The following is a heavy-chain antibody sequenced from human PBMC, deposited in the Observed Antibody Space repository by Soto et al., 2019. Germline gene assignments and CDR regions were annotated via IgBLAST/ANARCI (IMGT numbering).Heavy chain of an antibody. Sequence: PAETLSLTCAVYGGSFSAYYWSWGRKPPGKGLEWIGEIIHSESTKYNPSLKSRVTISVDTSKNQFSLKLSSVTAADTAVYYCARQRPTDGRSEFANYYGMDVWGQGTPVTVSS. CDR1: GGSFSAYY. J-gene: IGHJ6*02. D-gene: IGHD1-26*01. V-gene: IGHV4-34*12. CDR2: IIHSEST. CDR3: ARQRPTDGRSEFANYYGMDV.